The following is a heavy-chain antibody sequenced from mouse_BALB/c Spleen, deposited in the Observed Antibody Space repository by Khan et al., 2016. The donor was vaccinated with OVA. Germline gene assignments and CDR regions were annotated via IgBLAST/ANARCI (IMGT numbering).Heavy chain of an antibody. J-gene: IGHJ3*01. CDR2: IYPNNGDS. CDR1: GYTFTDYN. Sequence: EVQLQESGPEVVKPGASVKISCKASGYTFTDYNMDWVKQSHGKSLEWIGYIYPNNGDSGYNQMFKTKATLTVDISSSTAYMELRSLTSEDSAVYYGARSGYYSFAYWGQGTLVTVSS. CDR3: ARSGYYSFAY. V-gene: IGHV1S29*02. D-gene: IGHD2-3*01.